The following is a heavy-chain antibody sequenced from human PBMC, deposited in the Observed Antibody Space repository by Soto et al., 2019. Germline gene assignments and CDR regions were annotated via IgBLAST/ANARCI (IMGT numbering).Heavy chain of an antibody. D-gene: IGHD5-18*01. CDR2: IIPIFGTA. V-gene: IGHV1-69*13. CDR3: ARDQHVDTAMVRPIYYYYGMDV. CDR1: GYSFTGYY. J-gene: IGHJ6*02. Sequence: GASVKVSCKASGYSFTGYYMHWVRQAPGQGLEWMGGIIPIFGTANYAQKFQGRVTITADESTSTAYMELSSLRSEDTAVYYCARDQHVDTAMVRPIYYYYGMDVWGQGTTVTVSS.